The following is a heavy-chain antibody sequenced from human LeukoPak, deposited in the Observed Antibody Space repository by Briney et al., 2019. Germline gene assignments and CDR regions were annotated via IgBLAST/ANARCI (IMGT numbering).Heavy chain of an antibody. Sequence: SETLSLTCTVSGGSISSYYWSWIRQPPGKGLEWIGYIYYSGSTNYNPSLKSRVTISVDTSKNQFSLKLSSVTAADTAVYYCARVRDFWRGYKLHSPYYFDYWGQGTLVTVSS. CDR3: ARVRDFWRGYKLHSPYYFDY. V-gene: IGHV4-59*01. CDR1: GGSISSYY. CDR2: IYYSGST. J-gene: IGHJ4*02. D-gene: IGHD3-3*01.